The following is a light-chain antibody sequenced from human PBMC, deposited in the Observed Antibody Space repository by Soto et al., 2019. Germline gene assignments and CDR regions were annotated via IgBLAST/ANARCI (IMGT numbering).Light chain of an antibody. CDR1: QSVGSY. Sequence: ETVLTQSPVTLSLSPGERATLSSRASQSVGSYLAWDLQKPGQGHRLLIYDASSRVPGVPARFSGSGSGTDFTLTIRTLEPENFALPYCEPRSSWAPSTIDQGTRLEIK. J-gene: IGKJ5*01. CDR2: DAS. V-gene: IGKV3-11*01. CDR3: EPRSSWAPST.